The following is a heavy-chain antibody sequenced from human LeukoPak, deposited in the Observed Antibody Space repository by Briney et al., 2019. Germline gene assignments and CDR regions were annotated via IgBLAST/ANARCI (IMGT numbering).Heavy chain of an antibody. V-gene: IGHV3-7*01. CDR1: GFTFSSYW. CDR2: IKQDGSEK. J-gene: IGHJ1*01. D-gene: IGHD2-15*01. Sequence: GGSLRLSCAASGFTFSSYWMSWVRQAPGKGLEWVANIKQDGSEKYYEDSVKGRFNISRDNAKSSLYLQMSSLRAEDTAVFYCASTLCRGGSCYSYFQHWGQGTLGTVSS. CDR3: ASTLCRGGSCYSYFQH.